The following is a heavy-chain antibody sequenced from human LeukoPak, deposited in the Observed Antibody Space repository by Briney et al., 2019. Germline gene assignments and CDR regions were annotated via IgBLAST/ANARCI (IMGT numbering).Heavy chain of an antibody. CDR3: AKDYSSSPEYYYYYYVDV. V-gene: IGHV3-23*01. J-gene: IGHJ6*03. CDR1: GFTFSSYA. D-gene: IGHD6-6*01. Sequence: GGSLRLSCAASGFTFSSYAMSWVRQAPGRGLEWASAISGSGGSTYYADSVKGRFTISRDNSKNTLYLQMNSLRAEDTAVYYCAKDYSSSPEYYYYYYVDVWGKGTTVTVSS. CDR2: ISGSGGST.